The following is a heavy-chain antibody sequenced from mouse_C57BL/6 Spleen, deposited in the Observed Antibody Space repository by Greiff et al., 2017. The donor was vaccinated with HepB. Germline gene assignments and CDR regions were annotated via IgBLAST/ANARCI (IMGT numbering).Heavy chain of an antibody. CDR1: GFNIKDDY. CDR2: IDPENGDT. D-gene: IGHD1-1*01. CDR3: TTRPFYGSSYGFAY. Sequence: EVQLQQSGAELVRPGASVKLSCTASGFNIKDDYMHWVKQRPEQGLEWIGWIDPENGDTEYASKFQGKATITADNSSNTAYLQLSSLTSEDTAVYYCTTRPFYGSSYGFAYWGQGTLVTVSA. J-gene: IGHJ3*01. V-gene: IGHV14-4*01.